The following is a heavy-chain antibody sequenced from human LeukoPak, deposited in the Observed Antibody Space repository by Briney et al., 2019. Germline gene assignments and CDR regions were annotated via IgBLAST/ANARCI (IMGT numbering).Heavy chain of an antibody. CDR2: VKQDGSEK. CDR1: GFTFSSYW. Sequence: GALRLSCAASGFTFSSYWMSWVRQAPGKGLEWVANVKQDGSEKYYVDSVKGRFTISRDNAKNSLYLQMNSLRAEDTAVYYCAREGAQWLEYYYYYYMDVWGKGTTVTVSS. V-gene: IGHV3-7*01. D-gene: IGHD6-19*01. CDR3: AREGAQWLEYYYYYYMDV. J-gene: IGHJ6*03.